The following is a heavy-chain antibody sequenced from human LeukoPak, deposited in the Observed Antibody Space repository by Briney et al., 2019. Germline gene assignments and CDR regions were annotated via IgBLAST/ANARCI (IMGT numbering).Heavy chain of an antibody. D-gene: IGHD6-13*01. CDR2: IYYSGST. V-gene: IGHV4-59*01. Sequence: SETLSLTCTVSGGSISSYYWSWIRQPPGKGLEWIGYIYYSGSTNYNPSLKSRVTISVDTSKNQFSLKLSSVTAADTAVYYCASHYSSSSDFDYWGQGTLVTVSS. CDR1: GGSISSYY. CDR3: ASHYSSSSDFDY. J-gene: IGHJ4*02.